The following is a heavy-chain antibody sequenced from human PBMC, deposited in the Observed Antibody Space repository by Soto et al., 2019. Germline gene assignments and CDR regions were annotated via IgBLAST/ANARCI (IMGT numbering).Heavy chain of an antibody. CDR3: AKDIRDYGDPRYFDL. J-gene: IGHJ2*01. V-gene: IGHV3-9*01. D-gene: IGHD4-17*01. CDR2: VSWNSGSI. CDR1: GFTFDDYA. Sequence: EVQLVESGGGLVQPGRSLRLSCAASGFTFDDYAMHWVRQAPGKGLEWVSGVSWNSGSIGYADSVNGRFTISRDNAKNSLYLQMNRPRAEDTALYYCAKDIRDYGDPRYFDLWGSGTLVTVSS.